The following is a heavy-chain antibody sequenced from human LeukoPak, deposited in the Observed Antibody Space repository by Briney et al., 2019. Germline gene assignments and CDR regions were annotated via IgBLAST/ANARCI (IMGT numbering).Heavy chain of an antibody. CDR3: VGGGVGATYFDY. J-gene: IGHJ4*02. V-gene: IGHV3-74*01. Sequence: GGSLRLSCAASGFTFSSYWMHWVRQAPGKGLVWVSRINSDGSSTTYADSVKGRFTISRDNAKNTLYLQMNSPRAEDTAVYYCVGGGVGATYFDYWGQGTLFTVSS. CDR1: GFTFSSYW. CDR2: INSDGSST. D-gene: IGHD1-26*01.